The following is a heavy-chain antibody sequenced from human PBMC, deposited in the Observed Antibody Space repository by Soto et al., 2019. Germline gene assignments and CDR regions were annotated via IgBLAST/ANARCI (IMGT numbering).Heavy chain of an antibody. CDR3: ARVTSSILGTQVDY. D-gene: IGHD3-9*01. CDR2: IYYSGST. CDR1: GGSISSGGYY. V-gene: IGHV4-31*03. Sequence: PSATLSLTCTVSGGSISSGGYYWSWIRQHPGKGLEWIGYIYYSGSTYYNPSLKSRVTISVDTSKNQFSLKLSSVTAADTAVYYCARVTSSILGTQVDYWGQGTLVTVSS. J-gene: IGHJ4*02.